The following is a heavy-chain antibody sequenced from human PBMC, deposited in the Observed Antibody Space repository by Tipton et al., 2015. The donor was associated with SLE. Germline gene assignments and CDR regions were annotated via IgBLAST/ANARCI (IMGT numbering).Heavy chain of an antibody. J-gene: IGHJ3*02. CDR3: ARAKVDIVAFDAFDI. V-gene: IGHV4-59*11. CDR1: GGSISSHY. CDR2: IYYSGST. D-gene: IGHD5-12*01. Sequence: TLSLTCTVSGGSISSHYWSWIRQPPGKGLEWIGYIYYSGSTYYNPSLKSRVTISVDTSKNQFSLKLSSVTAADTAVYYCARAKVDIVAFDAFDIWGQGTMVTVSS.